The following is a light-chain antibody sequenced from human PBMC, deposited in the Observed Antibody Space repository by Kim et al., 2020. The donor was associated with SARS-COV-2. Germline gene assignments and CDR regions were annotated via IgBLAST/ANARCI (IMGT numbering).Light chain of an antibody. CDR2: RNN. CDR3: AAWDDSLSGPL. Sequence: GQRVTNSCPGSRSNIGSNYVYWYQQRPGTAPKLLIYRNNQRPSGVPDRFSGSKSGTSASLAISGLRSEDEADYYCAAWDDSLSGPLFGGGTQLTVL. CDR1: RSNIGSNY. J-gene: IGLJ2*01. V-gene: IGLV1-47*01.